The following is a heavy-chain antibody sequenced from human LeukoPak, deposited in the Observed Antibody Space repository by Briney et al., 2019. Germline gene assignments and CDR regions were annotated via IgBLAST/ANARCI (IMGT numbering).Heavy chain of an antibody. Sequence: SQTLSLTCSVSGGSIRSGSYYWSWIRQPAGKGLEWIGRIYTSGSTNYNPSLKSRVTISVDTSKNQFSLKLSSVTAADTAVYYCARDPPRGASDYWGQGTLVTVSS. CDR1: GGSIRSGSYY. J-gene: IGHJ4*02. CDR2: IYTSGST. CDR3: ARDPPRGASDY. V-gene: IGHV4-61*02. D-gene: IGHD1-26*01.